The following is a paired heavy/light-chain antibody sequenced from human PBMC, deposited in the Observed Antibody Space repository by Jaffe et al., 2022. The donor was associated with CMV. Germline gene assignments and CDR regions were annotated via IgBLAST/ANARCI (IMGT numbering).Light chain of an antibody. CDR3: QTWDSSTEV. CDR2: QDK. J-gene: IGLJ1*01. Sequence: YDLTQPPSVSVSPGQTASITCSGESLGNKYVSWYQQKAGQSPMLVIYQDKERPSGIPERFSGSNSGNTATLTISGTQAIDEADYYCQTWDSSTEVFGGGTKITVL. CDR1: SLGNKY. V-gene: IGLV3-1*01.
Heavy chain of an antibody. V-gene: IGHV5-51*01. D-gene: IGHD6-19*01. J-gene: IGHJ3*01. CDR1: GSSYW. CDR3: ARRLRTYSSYWSRRGPAPKDYHAFDV. CDR2: IHPTDSET. Sequence: EVQLEQSGVEVKKPGDSLRISCRGSGSSYWIAWVRQMPGKGLEWMGSIHPTDSETTYSPSFQGHVTISADRSTGTAYLQWSSLKASDTAMYYCARRLRTYSSYWSRRGPAPKDYHAFDVWGQGTMVSVSS.